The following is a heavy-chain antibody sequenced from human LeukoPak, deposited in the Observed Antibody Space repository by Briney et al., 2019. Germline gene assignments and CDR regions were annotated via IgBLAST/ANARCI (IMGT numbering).Heavy chain of an antibody. CDR3: ARGGYYDSSGPAD. D-gene: IGHD3-22*01. Sequence: EASVKVSCKASGYTFTGYYMHWVRQAPGQGLEWMGWINPNSGGTNYAQKFQGRVTMTRDTSISTAYMELSRLRSDDTAVYYCARGGYYDSSGPADWGQGTLVTVSS. V-gene: IGHV1-2*02. CDR2: INPNSGGT. J-gene: IGHJ4*02. CDR1: GYTFTGYY.